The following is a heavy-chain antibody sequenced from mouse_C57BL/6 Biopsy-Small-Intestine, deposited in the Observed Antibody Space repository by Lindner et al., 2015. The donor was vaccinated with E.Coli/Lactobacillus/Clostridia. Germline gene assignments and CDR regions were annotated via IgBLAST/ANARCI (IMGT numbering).Heavy chain of an antibody. CDR2: INPNSGGT. CDR3: ARVYYGSSSYWYFDV. CDR1: GYTFTDYN. J-gene: IGHJ1*03. D-gene: IGHD1-1*01. Sequence: VQLQESGPELVKPGASVKMSCKASGYTFTDYNMHWVKQSHGKSLEWIGYINPNSGGTSYNQKFKGKATLTVNKSSSTAYMELRSLTSDDSSVYYCARVYYGSSSYWYFDVWGTGTTVTVSS. V-gene: IGHV1-22*01.